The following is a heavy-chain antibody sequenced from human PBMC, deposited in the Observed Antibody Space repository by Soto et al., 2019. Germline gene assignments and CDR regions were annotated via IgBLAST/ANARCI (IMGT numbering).Heavy chain of an antibody. CDR3: XXDLXHGSEQWPDVYYYYGMDV. D-gene: IGHD6-19*01. CDR2: ISYDGSNK. CDR1: GFTFSSYA. Sequence: HPGGSLRLSCAASGFTFSSYAMHWVRQAPGKGLEWVAVISYDGSNKYYADSVKGRFTISRDNSKNTLYLQMNSLRAEDTAVYYSXXDLXHGSEQWPDVYYYYGMDVWGQGTTLTVSS. J-gene: IGHJ6*02. V-gene: IGHV3-30-3*01.